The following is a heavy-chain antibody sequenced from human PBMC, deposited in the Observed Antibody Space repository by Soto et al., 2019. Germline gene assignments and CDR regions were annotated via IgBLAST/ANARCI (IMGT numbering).Heavy chain of an antibody. J-gene: IGHJ3*02. CDR1: GGTVSISA. CDR2: IIPIFGTA. CDR3: ARDGASDAFDI. Sequence: SVKVSSKSSGGTVSISAISWVRQAPGQGLEWMGGIIPIFGTANYAQKFQGRVTITADKSTSTAYMELSSLRSEDTAVYYCARDGASDAFDIWGQGTMVTVSS. V-gene: IGHV1-69*06. D-gene: IGHD1-26*01.